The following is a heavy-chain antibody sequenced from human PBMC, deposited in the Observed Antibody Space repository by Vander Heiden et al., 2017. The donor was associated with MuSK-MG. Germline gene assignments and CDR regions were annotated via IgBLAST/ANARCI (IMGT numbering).Heavy chain of an antibody. V-gene: IGHV3-74*01. Sequence: EVQLVESGGGLVQPGGSLRLSCAASGFTFSSYWMHWVRQAPGKGLVGVSRINSDGSSTSYADSVKGRFTISRDNAKNTLYLQMNSLRADDTAVYYCARVGCSGVSCYHDAFDIWGQGTMVTVSS. D-gene: IGHD2-15*01. CDR2: INSDGSST. CDR3: ARVGCSGVSCYHDAFDI. CDR1: GFTFSSYW. J-gene: IGHJ3*02.